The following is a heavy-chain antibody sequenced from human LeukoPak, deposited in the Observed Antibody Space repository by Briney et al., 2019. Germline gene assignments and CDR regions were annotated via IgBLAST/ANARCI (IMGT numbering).Heavy chain of an antibody. CDR3: ARGVHYYDISGYLGY. CDR1: GGSFSGYY. CDR2: INHSGST. D-gene: IGHD3-22*01. Sequence: SETLSLTCAAYGGSFSGYYWSWIRQPPGKGLEWVGEINHSGSTNYNPSLKSRVTIPVDTSKNQFSLKLSSVTVADTAVFYCARGVHYYDISGYLGYWGQGTLVTVSS. V-gene: IGHV4-34*01. J-gene: IGHJ4*02.